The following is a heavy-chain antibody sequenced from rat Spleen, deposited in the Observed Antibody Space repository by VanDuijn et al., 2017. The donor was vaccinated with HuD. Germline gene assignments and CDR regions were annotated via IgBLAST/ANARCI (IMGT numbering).Heavy chain of an antibody. V-gene: IGHV5-25*01. J-gene: IGHJ2*01. CDR1: GFTFSNYD. CDR2: ISPSGGAT. D-gene: IGHD4-3*01. Sequence: EVQLVESGGGLVQPGRSMRLSCAASGFTFSNYDMAWVRQAPTMGLEWVTSISPSGGATYYRDPVKGRFTVSRDNAKNTLYLQLDSLRSEDTATYYCVRQDTSGYDFDYWGQGVMVTVSS. CDR3: VRQDTSGYDFDY.